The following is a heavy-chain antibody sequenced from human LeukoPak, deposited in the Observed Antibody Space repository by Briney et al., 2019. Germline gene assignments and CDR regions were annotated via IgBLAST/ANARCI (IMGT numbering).Heavy chain of an antibody. J-gene: IGHJ3*02. CDR1: GYTFTNYG. V-gene: IGHV1-18*01. CDR3: ARDLTIPNAFDI. Sequence: ASVKVSCKASGYTFTNYGITWVRQAPGQVLEWMGWISAYNGNTNYAQKLQGRVTMTTDTSTSTAYMELRSLRFGDTAVYYCARDLTIPNAFDIWGQGTMVTVSS. CDR2: ISAYNGNT. D-gene: IGHD3-3*01.